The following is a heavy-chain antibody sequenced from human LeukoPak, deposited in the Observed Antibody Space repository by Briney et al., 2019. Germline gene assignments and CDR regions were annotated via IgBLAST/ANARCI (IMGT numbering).Heavy chain of an antibody. J-gene: IGHJ5*02. CDR2: MNPNSGNT. CDR1: GYTLTSYD. CDR3: VRVPHIAAAPS. V-gene: IGHV1-8*01. D-gene: IGHD6-13*01. Sequence: HRASVKVSCKASGYTLTSYDINWVRQATGQGLEWMGWMNPNSGNTGYAQKFQGRVTMTRSTSISTAYMELSSLRSEDTAVYYCVRVPHIAAAPSWGQGTLVTVSS.